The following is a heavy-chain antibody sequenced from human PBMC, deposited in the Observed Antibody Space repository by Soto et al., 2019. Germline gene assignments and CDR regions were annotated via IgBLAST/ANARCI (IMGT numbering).Heavy chain of an antibody. V-gene: IGHV3-23*01. Sequence: EVQLLESGGDLVQPGGSLRLSCAASGFPFITYTMTWVRQAPGKGLEWVSSISGSGDSTYYADSVKGRFTISRDNSKHTLYLQINSLRVEDTAVYYCAKDKYDVRRVYNWFDPWGQGTLVTVSS. CDR3: AKDKYDVRRVYNWFDP. J-gene: IGHJ5*02. CDR1: GFPFITYT. D-gene: IGHD2-8*01. CDR2: ISGSGDST.